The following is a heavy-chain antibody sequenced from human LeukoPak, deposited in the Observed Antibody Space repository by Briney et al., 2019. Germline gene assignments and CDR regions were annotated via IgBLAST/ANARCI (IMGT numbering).Heavy chain of an antibody. D-gene: IGHD4-17*01. V-gene: IGHV3-30-3*01. CDR1: GFTFSSYA. Sequence: GGSLRLSCAASGFTFSSYAMHWVRQAPGKGLEWVAVISYDGSNKYYADSVKGRFTISRDNSKNTLYLQMNSLRAEDTAVYYCARTTVTTNGHFDYWGQGTLVTVSS. CDR2: ISYDGSNK. CDR3: ARTTVTTNGHFDY. J-gene: IGHJ4*02.